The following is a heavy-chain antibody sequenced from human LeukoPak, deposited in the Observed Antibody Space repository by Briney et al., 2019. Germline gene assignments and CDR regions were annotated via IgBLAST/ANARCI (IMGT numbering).Heavy chain of an antibody. CDR2: IKQDGSEK. CDR3: AREFRSGYNSRWFDY. CDR1: GIILSSYW. D-gene: IGHD6-19*01. J-gene: IGHJ5*01. Sequence: GSLTLSCAASGIILSSYWISWVRQAPGKGLEWVANIKQDGSEKWYVDSVKGRFTISRDNAKNSLYLQMNSLRVEDTAVYYCAREFRSGYNSRWFDYWGQGTLVTVSS. V-gene: IGHV3-7*01.